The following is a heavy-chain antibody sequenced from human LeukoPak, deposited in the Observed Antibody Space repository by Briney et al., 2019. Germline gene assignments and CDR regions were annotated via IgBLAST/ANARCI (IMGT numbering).Heavy chain of an antibody. Sequence: PGRSLRLSCAASGFTFSSYGMHWVRQAPGKGLEWVAVISYDGSNKYYADSVKGRFTISRDNAKNSLYLQMNSLRVEDTAVYYCAKGESITSAWFDSWGQGTLVTVSS. CDR1: GFTFSSYG. V-gene: IGHV3-30*18. CDR2: ISYDGSNK. D-gene: IGHD5-24*01. J-gene: IGHJ5*01. CDR3: AKGESITSAWFDS.